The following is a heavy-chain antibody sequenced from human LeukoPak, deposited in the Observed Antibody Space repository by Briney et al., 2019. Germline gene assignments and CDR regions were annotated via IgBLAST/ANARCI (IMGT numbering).Heavy chain of an antibody. V-gene: IGHV4-30-2*01. J-gene: IGHJ3*02. D-gene: IGHD2-21*01. CDR3: ARGASLDAFDI. Sequence: PSETLSLTCAVSGGSISSGGYSWSWIRQPPGRGLEWIGYIYHSGSTYYNPSLKSRVTVSVDRSKSQFSLKLSSVTAADTAVYYCARGASLDAFDIWGQGTMVTVSS. CDR1: GGSISSGGYS. CDR2: IYHSGST.